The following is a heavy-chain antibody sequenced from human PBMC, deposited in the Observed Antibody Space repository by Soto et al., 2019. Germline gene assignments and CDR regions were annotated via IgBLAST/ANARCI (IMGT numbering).Heavy chain of an antibody. CDR3: ASPRQSITMIVVASYYYGMDV. D-gene: IGHD3-22*01. V-gene: IGHV1-69*13. CDR2: IIPIFGTA. Sequence: GASVKVSCKASGGTFSSYAISWVRQAPGQGLEWMGGIIPIFGTANYAQKFQGRVTITADESTSTAYMELSSLRSEDTAVYYCASPRQSITMIVVASYYYGMDVWGQGTTVTVSS. J-gene: IGHJ6*02. CDR1: GGTFSSYA.